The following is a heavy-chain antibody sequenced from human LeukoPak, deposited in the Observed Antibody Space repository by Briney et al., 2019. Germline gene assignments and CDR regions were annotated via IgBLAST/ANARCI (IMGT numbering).Heavy chain of an antibody. CDR1: EFSFKSYS. CDR2: IDKGSTHM. Sequence: GGSLRLSCAASEFSFKSYSFNWVRQAPGKELEWISSIDKGSTHMYYADSVKGRFTVSRDDAQNSLYLQMNSLSAEDTALYYCVRSRRNSDSSGYYYYYDSWGRGTQVTVSS. J-gene: IGHJ4*02. CDR3: VRSRRNSDSSGYYYYYDS. V-gene: IGHV3-21*01. D-gene: IGHD3-22*01.